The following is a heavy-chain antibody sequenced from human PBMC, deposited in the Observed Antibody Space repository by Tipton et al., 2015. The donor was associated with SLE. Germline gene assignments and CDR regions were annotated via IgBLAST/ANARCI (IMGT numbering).Heavy chain of an antibody. CDR1: GYSISTGFY. V-gene: IGHV4-38-2*02. Sequence: TLSLTCIVSGYSISTGFYWGWIRQPPGKGLDWIGHVSPSGDTNYNPSLESRVTISRDTPNNQFSLKLNSVTAADTAIYYCATRYYDYIWGGSRKYFFDYWGQGALVTVSS. D-gene: IGHD3-16*01. J-gene: IGHJ4*02. CDR3: ATRYYDYIWGGSRKYFFDY. CDR2: VSPSGDT.